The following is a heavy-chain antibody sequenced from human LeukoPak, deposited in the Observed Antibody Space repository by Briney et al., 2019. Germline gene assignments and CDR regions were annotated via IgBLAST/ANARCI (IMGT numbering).Heavy chain of an antibody. CDR2: ITPDGGST. V-gene: IGHV3-74*03. Sequence: PGGSLRLSCAASGFTFSSYAMSWVRQVPGKGLVAVSRITPDGGSTASADSVKGRFTISRNNDKNTLYLEMNILRAEDTALYYCTRSGYSNGYDFWGQGTLVSVSS. CDR3: TRSGYSNGYDF. D-gene: IGHD6-19*01. CDR1: GFTFSSYA. J-gene: IGHJ4*02.